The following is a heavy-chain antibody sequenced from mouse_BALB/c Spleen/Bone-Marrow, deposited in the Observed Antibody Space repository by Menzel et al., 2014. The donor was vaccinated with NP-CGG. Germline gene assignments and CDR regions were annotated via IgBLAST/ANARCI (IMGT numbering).Heavy chain of an antibody. CDR3: ARDGSSYEGNYFDY. CDR1: GFTFSSYG. D-gene: IGHD1-1*01. J-gene: IGHJ2*01. CDR2: INSNGGST. Sequence: EVQLVESGGGLVQPGGSLKLSCAASGFTFSSYGMSWVRQTPDKRLELVATINSNGGSTYYPDSVKGRFTISRDNAKNTLYLQMSSLKSEDTAMYYCARDGSSYEGNYFDYWGQGTTLTVSS. V-gene: IGHV5-6-3*01.